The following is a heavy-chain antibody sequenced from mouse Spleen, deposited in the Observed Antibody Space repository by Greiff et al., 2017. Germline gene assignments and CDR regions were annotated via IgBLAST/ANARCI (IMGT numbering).Heavy chain of an antibody. CDR3: ARLGGLPSAYYSNYQDY. D-gene: IGHD2-5*01. CDR2: IDPSDSYT. J-gene: IGHJ2*01. V-gene: IGHV1-50*01. Sequence: QVQLQQPGAELVKPGASVKLSCKASGYTFTSYWMQWVKQRPGQGLEWIGEIDPSDSYTNYNQKFKGKATLTVDTSSSTAYMQLSSLTSEDSAVYYCARLGGLPSAYYSNYQDYWGQGTTLTVSS. CDR1: GYTFTSYW.